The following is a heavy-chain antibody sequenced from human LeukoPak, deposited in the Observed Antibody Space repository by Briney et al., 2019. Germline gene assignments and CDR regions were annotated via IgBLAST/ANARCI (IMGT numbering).Heavy chain of an antibody. CDR3: ARVGFNWFDP. CDR2: IYHSGST. V-gene: IGHV4-30-2*01. Sequence: SETLSLTCAVSGGSISSGGYSWSWIRQPPGKGLEWIGYIYHSGSTYYNPSLKSRVTISVDRSKNQFSLKLSSVTAADTAVYCCARVGFNWFDPWAREPWSPSPQ. J-gene: IGHJ5*02. D-gene: IGHD2-15*01. CDR1: GGSISSGGYS.